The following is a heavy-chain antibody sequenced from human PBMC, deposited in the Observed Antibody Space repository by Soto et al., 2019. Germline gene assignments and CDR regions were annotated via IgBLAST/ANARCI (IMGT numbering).Heavy chain of an antibody. V-gene: IGHV4-31*03. J-gene: IGHJ5*02. D-gene: IGHD4-17*01. CDR2: IYYSGST. CDR1: GGSISSGGYY. Sequence: SETLSLTCTVSGGSISSGGYYWSWIRQHPGKGLEWIGYIYYSGSTYYNPSLKSRVTISVDTSKNQFSLKLSSVTAADTAVYYCARQRTTVTTYWLYNWFDPWGQGTLVTVSS. CDR3: ARQRTTVTTYWLYNWFDP.